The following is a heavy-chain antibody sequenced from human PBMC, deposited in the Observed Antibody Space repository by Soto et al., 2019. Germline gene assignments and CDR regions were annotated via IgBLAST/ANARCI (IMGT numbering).Heavy chain of an antibody. V-gene: IGHV1-46*03. D-gene: IGHD2-15*01. CDR2: INPSGGST. Sequence: ASVKVSCKASGYTFTSYYMHWVRQAPGQGLEWMGIINPSGGSTSYAQKFQGRVTMTRDTSTSTVYMELSSLRSEDTAVYYCAREGCSGGSCDAFDIWGKGTMVTVSS. J-gene: IGHJ3*02. CDR1: GYTFTSYY. CDR3: AREGCSGGSCDAFDI.